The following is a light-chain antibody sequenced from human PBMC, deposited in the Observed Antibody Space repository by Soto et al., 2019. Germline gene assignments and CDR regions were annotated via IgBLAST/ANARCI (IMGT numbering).Light chain of an antibody. CDR2: DAS. CDR1: QSVSSN. CDR3: QRGDT. V-gene: IGKV3-11*01. Sequence: EIVLTQSPATLSLSPGERATLSCRASQSVSSNLAWYQQKPGQAPRLLIYDASNRATGIPARFSGSGSGTDFTLTSSRLEPEDFAVYYCQRGDTFGQGTRLAIK. J-gene: IGKJ5*01.